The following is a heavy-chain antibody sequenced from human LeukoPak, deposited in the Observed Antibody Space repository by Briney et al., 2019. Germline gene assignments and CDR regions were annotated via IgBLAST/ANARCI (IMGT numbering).Heavy chain of an antibody. Sequence: GGSLRLSCAASGFTFSGSAMHWVRQASGKGLEWVGRIRSKAHSYATAYAASMKGRFTISRDDPKNTAYLQMNSLKTEDTAVYYCTRATTVTTGTIDYWGQGTLVTVSS. J-gene: IGHJ4*02. CDR1: GFTFSGSA. CDR3: TRATTVTTGTIDY. D-gene: IGHD4-17*01. CDR2: IRSKAHSYAT. V-gene: IGHV3-73*01.